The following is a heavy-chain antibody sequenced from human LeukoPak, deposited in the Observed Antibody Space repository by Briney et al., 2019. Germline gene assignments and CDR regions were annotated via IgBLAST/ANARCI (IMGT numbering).Heavy chain of an antibody. D-gene: IGHD3-3*01. CDR1: GFTFSSYA. CDR2: ISYDGSNK. CDR3: ARLAFGYIND. J-gene: IGHJ4*02. V-gene: IGHV3-30-3*01. Sequence: GGSLRLSCAASGFTFSSYAMHWVRQAPGKGLEWVAVISYDGSNKYYADSVKGRFTISRDNSKNTLYLQMNSLRAEDTAVYYCARLAFGYINDWGQGTLVTVSS.